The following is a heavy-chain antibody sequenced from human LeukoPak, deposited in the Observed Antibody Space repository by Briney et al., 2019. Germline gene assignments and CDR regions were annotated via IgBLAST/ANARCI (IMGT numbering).Heavy chain of an antibody. D-gene: IGHD3-22*01. CDR3: ARGGYYYDHGRMDV. Sequence: PSETLSLTCTVSGGSNSSYYWNWLRQPPGKGLEWIGYIYYSGSTNYNPSLKSRVTISVDTSKNQFSLKLSSVTAADTAVYYCARGGYYYDHGRMDVWGKGTTVTVSS. J-gene: IGHJ6*03. CDR2: IYYSGST. V-gene: IGHV4-59*01. CDR1: GGSNSSYY.